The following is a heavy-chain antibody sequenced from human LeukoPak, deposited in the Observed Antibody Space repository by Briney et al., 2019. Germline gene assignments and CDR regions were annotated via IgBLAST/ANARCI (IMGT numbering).Heavy chain of an antibody. V-gene: IGHV3-74*01. Sequence: GSLRLSYAVSGFKFSSYWMNWVRQVPGKGLMWVAHINTNGDSANYADSVKGRFTISRDNAKSTLSLQMNSLRAEDTAIYYCVRDNAYTFDYWGQGTLVTVSS. CDR1: GFKFSSYW. D-gene: IGHD5-24*01. J-gene: IGHJ4*01. CDR2: INTNGDSA. CDR3: VRDNAYTFDY.